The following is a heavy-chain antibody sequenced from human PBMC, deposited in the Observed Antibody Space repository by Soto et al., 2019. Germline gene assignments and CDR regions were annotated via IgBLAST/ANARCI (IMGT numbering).Heavy chain of an antibody. CDR2: INPNSGGT. V-gene: IGHV1-2*02. J-gene: IGHJ4*02. CDR1: GYTFSGFY. Sequence: ASVKVSCKTSGYTFSGFYMHWVRQAPGQGLEWMGWINPNSGGTKSAEKFQGRVTMTRDTSISTAYMELSRLTDEDTAVYYCASAAVTGTAGLDFWGQGTQVTVSS. D-gene: IGHD6-19*01. CDR3: ASAAVTGTAGLDF.